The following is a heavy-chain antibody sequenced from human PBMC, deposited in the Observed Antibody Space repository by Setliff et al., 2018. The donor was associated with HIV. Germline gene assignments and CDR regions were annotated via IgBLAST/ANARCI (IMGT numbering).Heavy chain of an antibody. CDR3: VTGYNSVWYSVF. J-gene: IGHJ4*02. Sequence: SETLSLTCAVSGHSISSGYFCGWIRQTPGKGLEWIGNIYQSGNAYYNPSLKSRVTISADTSRNRFSLKLSSVTAADTAVYYCVTGYNSVWYSVFWGQGILVTVSS. D-gene: IGHD6-13*01. V-gene: IGHV4-38-2*01. CDR2: IYQSGNA. CDR1: GHSISSGYF.